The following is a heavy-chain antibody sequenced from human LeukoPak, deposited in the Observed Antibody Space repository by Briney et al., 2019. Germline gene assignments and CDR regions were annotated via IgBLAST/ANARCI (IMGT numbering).Heavy chain of an antibody. J-gene: IGHJ6*02. CDR3: ARDGGSFSCNMDV. Sequence: ASVKVSCKASGYTFPSYFMHWVRQAPGQGLEWMGIINPTGGSTTYAQKFQGRVTMTSDTSTSTVYMELSSLRSEDTAVYFCARDGGSFSCNMDVWGQGTTVTVSS. CDR1: GYTFPSYF. V-gene: IGHV1-46*01. CDR2: INPTGGST. D-gene: IGHD1-26*01.